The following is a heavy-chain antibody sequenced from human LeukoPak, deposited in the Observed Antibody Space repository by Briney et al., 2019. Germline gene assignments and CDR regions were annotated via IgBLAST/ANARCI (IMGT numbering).Heavy chain of an antibody. CDR3: AKTGSVGMIANSLDY. CDR2: LSGGSSTT. CDR1: GFTVSSHY. Sequence: GGSLRLSCAASGFTVSSHYMTWVRQAPGKGLEWVSTLSGGSSTTYYADSAKGRFTISRDNSKNTLSLQMNSLRAEDTAVYYCAKTGSVGMIANSLDYWGQGTLVTVSS. J-gene: IGHJ4*02. D-gene: IGHD3-22*01. V-gene: IGHV3-23*01.